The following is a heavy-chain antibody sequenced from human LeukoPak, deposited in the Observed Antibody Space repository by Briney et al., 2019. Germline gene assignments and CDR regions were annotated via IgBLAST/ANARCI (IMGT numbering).Heavy chain of an antibody. CDR3: ARRTGTTLGY. Sequence: PSETLSLTCTVSGGSISSYYWSWIRQPPGKGLEWIGEINHSGSTNYNPSLKSRVTISVDTSKNQFSLKLSSVTAADTAVYYCARRTGTTLGYWGQGTLVTVSS. CDR1: GGSISSYY. D-gene: IGHD1-7*01. J-gene: IGHJ4*02. CDR2: INHSGST. V-gene: IGHV4-34*01.